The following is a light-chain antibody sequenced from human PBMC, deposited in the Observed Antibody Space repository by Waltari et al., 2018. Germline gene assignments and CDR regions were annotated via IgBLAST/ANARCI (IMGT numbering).Light chain of an antibody. CDR3: QQYYSSPLT. CDR2: WAS. Sequence: DIVMTQSPDSLAVSLGERATINCKSSQSVLYNSNNKNYLAWYQQKPGQPPKLLIYWASTRESGVPDRFSGSGSGTHFTLTITSLQAEDVAIYYCQQYYSSPLTFGGGTRMEIK. V-gene: IGKV4-1*01. CDR1: QSVLYNSNNKNY. J-gene: IGKJ4*01.